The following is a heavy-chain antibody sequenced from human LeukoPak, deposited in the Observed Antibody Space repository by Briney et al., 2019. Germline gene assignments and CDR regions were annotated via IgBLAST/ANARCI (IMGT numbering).Heavy chain of an antibody. CDR2: INPNSGGT. V-gene: IGHV1-2*04. CDR3: AREEIVLMVYAISGAAFDI. D-gene: IGHD2-8*01. CDR1: GYTFTGYY. J-gene: IGHJ3*02. Sequence: ASVKVSCKASGYTFTGYYMHWVRQAPGQGLEWMGWINPNSGGTNYAQKFQGWVTMTRDTSISTAYMELSRLRSDDTAVYYCAREEIVLMVYAISGAAFDIWGQGTMVTVSS.